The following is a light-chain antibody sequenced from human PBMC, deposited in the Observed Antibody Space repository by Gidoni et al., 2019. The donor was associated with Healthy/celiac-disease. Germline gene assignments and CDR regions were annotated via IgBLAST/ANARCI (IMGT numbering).Light chain of an antibody. Sequence: DIVMTQSPLSLPVTPGEPASISFRSSQSLLHSNGYNYLDWYLQKPGQSPQLLIYLGSNRASGVPDRFSGSGSGTDFTLKISTVEAEDVGVYYCMQALQTPYTFGQGTKLEIK. V-gene: IGKV2-28*01. CDR3: MQALQTPYT. CDR2: LGS. J-gene: IGKJ2*01. CDR1: QSLLHSNGYNY.